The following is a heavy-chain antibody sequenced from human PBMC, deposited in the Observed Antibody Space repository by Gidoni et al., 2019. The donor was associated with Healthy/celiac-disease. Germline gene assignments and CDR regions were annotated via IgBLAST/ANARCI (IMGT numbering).Heavy chain of an antibody. D-gene: IGHD3-10*01. V-gene: IGHV3-15*01. Sequence: EVQLVESGGGLVTPGGSLRLSCAASGFTFSNAGMSWVSQAPGTGLAGGGRIKSKTDGGTTDYAAPVKGRFTISRDDSKNTLYLQMNSLKTEDTAVYYCTTPSLRDGYAFDIWGQGTMVTVSS. CDR3: TTPSLRDGYAFDI. CDR2: IKSKTDGGTT. CDR1: GFTFSNAG. J-gene: IGHJ3*02.